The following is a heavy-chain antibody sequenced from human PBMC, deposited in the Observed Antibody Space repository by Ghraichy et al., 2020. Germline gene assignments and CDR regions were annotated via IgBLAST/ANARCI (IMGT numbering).Heavy chain of an antibody. CDR2: ISSVTTII. D-gene: IGHD2-21*02. CDR1: GFSISGYM. Sequence: GGSLRLSCAASGFSISGYMFNWVRQAPGKGLEWVSYISSVTTIIYYADSVKGRFTISRDNAKNSLYLQMNSLRDEDTAVYYCARDFGAHCGGDCPKWFFDLWGRGTLVTVSS. J-gene: IGHJ2*01. CDR3: ARDFGAHCGGDCPKWFFDL. V-gene: IGHV3-48*02.